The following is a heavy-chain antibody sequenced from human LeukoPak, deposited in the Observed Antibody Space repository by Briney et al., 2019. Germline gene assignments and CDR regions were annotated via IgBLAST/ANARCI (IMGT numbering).Heavy chain of an antibody. D-gene: IGHD3-22*01. CDR1: GGSISSYY. Sequence: SETLSLTCTVSGGSISSYYWSWIRQPPGKGLEWIGYIYYSGSTNYNLSLKSRVTISVDTSKNQFSLKLSSVTAADTAVYYCARVLVSPYYYDSSGYYYVRHFDYWGQGTLVTVSS. J-gene: IGHJ4*02. CDR2: IYYSGST. CDR3: ARVLVSPYYYDSSGYYYVRHFDY. V-gene: IGHV4-59*01.